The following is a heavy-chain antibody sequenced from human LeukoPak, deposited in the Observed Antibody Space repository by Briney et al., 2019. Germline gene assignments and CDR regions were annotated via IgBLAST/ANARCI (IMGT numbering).Heavy chain of an antibody. CDR2: ISGSGGSP. CDR1: GFTFSSYA. J-gene: IGHJ3*02. V-gene: IGHV3-23*01. Sequence: GGSLRLSCAASGFTFSSYAMSWVRQAPGKGLEWVSAISGSGGSPYYVDSVKGRFTISRDNSKTTLYLQMNSLRAEDTAVYYCAKDIGYSYGLPYDAFDIWGQGTMVTVSS. CDR3: AKDIGYSYGLPYDAFDI. D-gene: IGHD5-18*01.